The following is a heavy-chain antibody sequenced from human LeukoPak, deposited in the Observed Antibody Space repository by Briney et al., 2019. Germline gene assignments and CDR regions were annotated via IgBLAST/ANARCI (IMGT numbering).Heavy chain of an antibody. D-gene: IGHD2-15*01. V-gene: IGHV1-8*01. Sequence: SSVKVSCKASGYTFTSYDINWVRQATGQELEWMGWMNPNSGNTGYAQKFQGRVTMTRNTSISTAYMQLSSLRSEDTAVYYCARPYCSGGSCYSPVGYWGQGTLVTVSS. CDR2: MNPNSGNT. J-gene: IGHJ4*02. CDR3: ARPYCSGGSCYSPVGY. CDR1: GYTFTSYD.